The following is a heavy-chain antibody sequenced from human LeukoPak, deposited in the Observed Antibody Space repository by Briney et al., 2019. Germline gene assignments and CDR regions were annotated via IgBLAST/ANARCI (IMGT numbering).Heavy chain of an antibody. V-gene: IGHV4-31*03. Sequence: SETLPLTCTVSGASISGGGYYWNWIRQHPGRGLEWIGYISYSGSTYYNPSLKSRLTISEDTSKNQFSLNLSSVTAADTAVYYCASLLMVRGVISVDYWGQGTLVTVSS. D-gene: IGHD3-10*01. CDR3: ASLLMVRGVISVDY. J-gene: IGHJ4*02. CDR1: GASISGGGYY. CDR2: ISYSGST.